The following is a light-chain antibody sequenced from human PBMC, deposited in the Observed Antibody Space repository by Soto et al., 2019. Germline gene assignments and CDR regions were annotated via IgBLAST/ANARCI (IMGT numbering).Light chain of an antibody. J-gene: IGLJ2*01. CDR2: EVT. CDR1: SSDVGGYNY. V-gene: IGLV2-8*01. Sequence: QSALSQPPSASGSPRQSVTISCTATSSDVGGYNYVSWYQQHPGKVPKLLIYEVTRRPSGVPDRFSGSKSGNTASLTVSALQAEDEAHYYCSSYAGNHVMIFRRGTKLTVL. CDR3: SSYAGNHVMI.